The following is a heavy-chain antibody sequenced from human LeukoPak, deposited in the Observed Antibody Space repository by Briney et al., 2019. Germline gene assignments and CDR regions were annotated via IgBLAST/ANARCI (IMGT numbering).Heavy chain of an antibody. V-gene: IGHV3-23*01. CDR3: AKGFACAEDRCYGLDS. Sequence: KPGGSLRLSCAASGFGFSRYAMTWVRQAPGKGQEWDSLITESGHSTYYTKSVKGQFTISRDNSKNTLFLQMNSLGVEDTALYFCAKGFACAEDRCYGLDSWGQGILVIVSS. CDR2: ITESGHST. CDR1: GFGFSRYA. J-gene: IGHJ4*02. D-gene: IGHD4/OR15-4a*01.